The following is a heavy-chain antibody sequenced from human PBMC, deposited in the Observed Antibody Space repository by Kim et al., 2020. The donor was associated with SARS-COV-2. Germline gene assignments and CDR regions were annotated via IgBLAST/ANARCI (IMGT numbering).Heavy chain of an antibody. D-gene: IGHD1-26*01. V-gene: IGHV3-30*14. J-gene: IGHJ5*02. CDR1: GFTFSAYA. CDR2: ISSDGSYK. Sequence: GGSLRLSCAASGFTFSAYAILWVRQAPGKGPEWVAVISSDGSYKFYADSVKGRFTISRDSSKNTLYLQMNSLRAEDTAVYYCARPGVVGPTYWFDPWGQGTLVTVSS. CDR3: ARPGVVGPTYWFDP.